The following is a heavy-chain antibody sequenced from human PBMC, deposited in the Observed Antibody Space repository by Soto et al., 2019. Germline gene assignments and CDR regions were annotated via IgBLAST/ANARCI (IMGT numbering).Heavy chain of an antibody. CDR3: ASARLHSSSPYYFDY. CDR2: ISGSGGST. J-gene: IGHJ4*02. D-gene: IGHD6-6*01. Sequence: GGSLRLSCAASGFTFSSYAMSWVRQAPGKGLEWVSAISGSGGSTYYADSVKGRFTISRDNSKNTLYLQMNSLRAEDTAVYYCASARLHSSSPYYFDYWGQGTLVTVSS. V-gene: IGHV3-23*01. CDR1: GFTFSSYA.